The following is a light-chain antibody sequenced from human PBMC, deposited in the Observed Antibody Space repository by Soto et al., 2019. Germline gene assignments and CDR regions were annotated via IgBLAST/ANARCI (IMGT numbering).Light chain of an antibody. V-gene: IGKV1-5*01. J-gene: IGKJ1*01. CDR2: DVS. CDR1: QSIGDS. Sequence: DIQVTQSPSTLSASVGDRVTITCRASQSIGDSLAWYQQKPGKAPYLLISDVSSLERGVPSRFSGSGSGTEFILTISSMQPDDFATFYCQQYNGYSRTFGQGTKVDIK. CDR3: QQYNGYSRT.